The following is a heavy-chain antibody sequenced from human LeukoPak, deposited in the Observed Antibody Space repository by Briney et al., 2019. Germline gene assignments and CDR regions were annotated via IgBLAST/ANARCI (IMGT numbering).Heavy chain of an antibody. CDR2: KWSDGSNQ. CDR3: AKSPADGFKTDYWYFDL. D-gene: IGHD5-24*01. V-gene: IGHV3-33*06. Sequence: GRSLRLSCAASVFTFCSFCMHWVRQAPGKGLEWMAVKWSDGSNQYYADSVRGRFTISRDNSKNTLFLQMNSLRTEDTAVYYCAKSPADGFKTDYWYFDLWGRGTLVTVSS. CDR1: VFTFCSFC. J-gene: IGHJ2*01.